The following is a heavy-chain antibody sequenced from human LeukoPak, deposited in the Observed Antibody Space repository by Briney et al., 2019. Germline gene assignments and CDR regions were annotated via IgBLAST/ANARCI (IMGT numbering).Heavy chain of an antibody. CDR2: INYSGNT. V-gene: IGHV4-39*01. Sequence: SETLSLTCTVSGGSISSTSYYWGWIRQPPGKGLEWIGTINYSGNTYSNPSLKSRITISMDTSKNQFSLKLRSVAAADTAVYYCARGVVFDYWGQGTLVTVSS. J-gene: IGHJ4*02. CDR3: ARGVVFDY. CDR1: GGSISSTSYY. D-gene: IGHD2-21*01.